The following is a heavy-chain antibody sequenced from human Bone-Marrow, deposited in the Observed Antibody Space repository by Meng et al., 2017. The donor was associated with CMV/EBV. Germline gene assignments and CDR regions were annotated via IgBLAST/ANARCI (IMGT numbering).Heavy chain of an antibody. CDR3: ASGTTVTTFYYYYGMDV. J-gene: IGHJ6*02. V-gene: IGHV3-11*01. CDR1: GFTFSDYY. Sequence: GGSLILSCAASGFTFSDYYMSWIRQAPGKGLEWVSYISSSGSTIYYADSVKGRFTISRDNAKNSLYLQMNSLRAEDTAVYYCASGTTVTTFYYYYGMDVWGQGTTVTVSS. CDR2: ISSSGSTI. D-gene: IGHD4-17*01.